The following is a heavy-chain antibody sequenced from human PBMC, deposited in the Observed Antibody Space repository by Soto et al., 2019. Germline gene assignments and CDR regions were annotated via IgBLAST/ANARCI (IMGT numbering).Heavy chain of an antibody. D-gene: IGHD3-9*01. CDR2: ISYDGSNT. J-gene: IGHJ4*02. V-gene: IGHV3-30*18. Sequence: QVHLVESGGGVVQTGRSLRLSCAASGFSFSGYGMHWVRQTPGKGLEWVTVISYDGSNTYYTDSVKGRFTISRDNSNDPMYLHMHSLRTEDTAVYYWAKGVFGYYDILTGHYSFESWGQGILVTVSS. CDR3: AKGVFGYYDILTGHYSFES. CDR1: GFSFSGYG.